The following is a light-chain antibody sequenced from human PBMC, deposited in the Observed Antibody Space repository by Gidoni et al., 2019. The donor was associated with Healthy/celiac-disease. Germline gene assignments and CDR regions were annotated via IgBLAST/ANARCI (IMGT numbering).Light chain of an antibody. Sequence: QSALTQPAYVSGSPGQSITISCTGTSSDVGGYNYVSWYQQHPSKAPKLMIYDVSNRPSGVSNRFSGSKSGNTASLTISGLQAEDEADYYCSSYTSSSTLVFGTGTKVTVL. CDR2: DVS. J-gene: IGLJ1*01. V-gene: IGLV2-14*03. CDR1: SSDVGGYNY. CDR3: SSYTSSSTLV.